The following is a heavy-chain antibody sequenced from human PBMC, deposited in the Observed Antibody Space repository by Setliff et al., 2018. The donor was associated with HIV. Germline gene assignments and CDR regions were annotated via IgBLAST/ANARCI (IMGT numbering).Heavy chain of an antibody. V-gene: IGHV7-4-1*02. D-gene: IGHD3-16*01. Sequence: GPVKVSCKASGYTFTSYAMNWVRQAPGQGLEWMGWINTNTGNPTYAQGFTGRFVFSLDTSVSTAYLQISSLKAEDTAVYYCARDLNYVWGSDNAFDIWGQGTMVTVSS. CDR2: INTNTGNP. CDR3: ARDLNYVWGSDNAFDI. CDR1: GYTFTSYA. J-gene: IGHJ3*02.